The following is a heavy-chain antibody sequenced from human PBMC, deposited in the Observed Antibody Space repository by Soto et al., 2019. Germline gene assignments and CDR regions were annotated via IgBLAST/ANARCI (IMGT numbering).Heavy chain of an antibody. CDR3: ARAGGGSSSIDYYYGMDV. CDR2: IIPIFGTA. J-gene: IGHJ6*02. V-gene: IGHV1-69*13. D-gene: IGHD6-6*01. Sequence: GASVKVSCKASGGTFSSYAISWVRQAPGQGLEWMGGIIPIFGTANYAQKFQGRVTITADESTSTAYMELSSLRSEDTAVYYCARAGGGSSSIDYYYGMDVWGQGTTVTVSS. CDR1: GGTFSSYA.